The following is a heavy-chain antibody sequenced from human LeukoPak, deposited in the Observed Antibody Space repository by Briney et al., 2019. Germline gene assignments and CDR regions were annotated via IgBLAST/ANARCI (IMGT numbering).Heavy chain of an antibody. CDR2: INPNSGGT. Sequence: ASVKVSCKASGYTFTGYYMHWVRQAPGQGLEWMGWINPNSGGTNYAQKFQGRVTTTRDTSISTAYMELSRLRSDDTAVYYCARNSASSRYFDWLPPSGYYMDVWGKGTTVTVSS. D-gene: IGHD3-9*01. J-gene: IGHJ6*03. CDR1: GYTFTGYY. V-gene: IGHV1-2*02. CDR3: ARNSASSRYFDWLPPSGYYMDV.